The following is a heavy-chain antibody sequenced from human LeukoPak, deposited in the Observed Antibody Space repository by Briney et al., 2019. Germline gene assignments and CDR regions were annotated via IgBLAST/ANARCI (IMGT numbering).Heavy chain of an antibody. V-gene: IGHV1-69*05. CDR3: AREYCSGGSCYSFDY. J-gene: IGHJ4*02. Sequence: AASVKVSCKASGGTFSSYAISWVRQAPGQGLEWMGGIIPIFGTANYAQKFQGRVTITTDESTSTAYMELSSLRSEDTAVYYCAREYCSGGSCYSFDYWGQGTLVTVSS. D-gene: IGHD2-15*01. CDR2: IIPIFGTA. CDR1: GGTFSSYA.